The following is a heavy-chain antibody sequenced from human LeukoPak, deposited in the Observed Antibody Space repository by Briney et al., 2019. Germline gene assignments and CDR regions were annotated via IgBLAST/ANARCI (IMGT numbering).Heavy chain of an antibody. CDR1: GGSISSYY. V-gene: IGHV4-59*08. CDR3: ARHKPTGSYPLEL. CDR2: IYFSGRT. J-gene: IGHJ4*02. D-gene: IGHD3-10*01. Sequence: SETLSLTCTVSGGSISSYYWSWLRQSPGKGLEWIGHIYFSGRTTYKPSLGSRLTISADTSTSQLSLKLSSVTAADTAVYYCARHKPTGSYPLELWGQGTLVTVSS.